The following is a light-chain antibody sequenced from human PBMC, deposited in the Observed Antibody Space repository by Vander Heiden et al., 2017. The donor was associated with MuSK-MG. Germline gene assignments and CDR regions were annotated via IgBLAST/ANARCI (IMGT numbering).Light chain of an antibody. Sequence: DIQMTQSPSSLAASVGDRVTITCRASQSISSYLNWYQQKPGKAPKLLIYAASSLQSGVPSRFSGSGSGTYFTLTISSLQPEDFATYYCQQSYSTPLTCGGGTKVEIK. CDR1: QSISSY. V-gene: IGKV1-39*01. CDR2: AAS. J-gene: IGKJ4*01. CDR3: QQSYSTPLT.